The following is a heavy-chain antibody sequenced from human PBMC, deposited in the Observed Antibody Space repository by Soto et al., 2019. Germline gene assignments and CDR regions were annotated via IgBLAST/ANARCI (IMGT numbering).Heavy chain of an antibody. CDR2: FWADGRTT. CDR1: GFTFKNYG. D-gene: IGHD5-18*01. J-gene: IGHJ4*02. V-gene: IGHV3-33*01. Sequence: PGGSLRLSCVASGFTFKNYGMHWVRQAPGKGLEWVADFWADGRTTYYADSVKGRFPISRDNVKNTLYLQMDSLRADDTAVYYCARDLSYGSLDFDYWGRGTLVTVSS. CDR3: ARDLSYGSLDFDY.